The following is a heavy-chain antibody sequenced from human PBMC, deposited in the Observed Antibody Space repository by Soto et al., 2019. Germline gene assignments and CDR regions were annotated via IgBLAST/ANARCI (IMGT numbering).Heavy chain of an antibody. CDR2: MNPNSGNA. J-gene: IGHJ3*02. Sequence: QVQLVQSGAEVKKPGASVKVSCKASGYTFTSYDINWVRQATGQGLEWMGWMNPNSGNAGYAQKFQGRVTMTRNTSISTAYMELSSLRSEDTAVYYCARVCSGGSCYLGAFDIWGQGTMVTVSS. V-gene: IGHV1-8*01. D-gene: IGHD2-15*01. CDR1: GYTFTSYD. CDR3: ARVCSGGSCYLGAFDI.